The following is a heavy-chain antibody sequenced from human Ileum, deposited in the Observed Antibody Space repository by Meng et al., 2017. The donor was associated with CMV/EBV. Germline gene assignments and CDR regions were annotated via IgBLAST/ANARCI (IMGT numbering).Heavy chain of an antibody. V-gene: IGHV4-39*07. D-gene: IGHD3-9*01. Sequence: QLLLQAPAPRLVNPSDALTLTCPVSGGSISSTTSYGGWIRQPPGKGLEWIGSIYYSGSTYYNPSLKSRVTISVDTSKNQFSLKLSSVTAADTAVYYCARDSYDILTGYPNWFDPWGQGTLVTASS. CDR2: IYYSGST. CDR1: GGSISSTTSY. CDR3: ARDSYDILTGYPNWFDP. J-gene: IGHJ5*02.